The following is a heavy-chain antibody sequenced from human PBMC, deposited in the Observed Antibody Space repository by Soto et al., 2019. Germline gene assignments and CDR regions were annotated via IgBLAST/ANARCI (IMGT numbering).Heavy chain of an antibody. CDR3: ARLGALLRFGEVVGMDV. Sequence: PSETLSLTXAVYGGSFSGYYWSWIRQPPGKGLEWIGEINHSGSTNYNPSLKSRVTISVDTSKNQFSLKLSSVTAADTAVYYCARLGALLRFGEVVGMDVWGQGTTVTVSS. CDR1: GGSFSGYY. D-gene: IGHD3-10*01. CDR2: INHSGST. V-gene: IGHV4-34*01. J-gene: IGHJ6*02.